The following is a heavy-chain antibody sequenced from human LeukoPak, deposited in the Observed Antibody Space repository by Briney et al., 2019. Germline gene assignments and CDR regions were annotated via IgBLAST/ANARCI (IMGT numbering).Heavy chain of an antibody. D-gene: IGHD4-17*01. J-gene: IGHJ4*02. CDR1: GFTFSSYA. CDR3: AKKKGPRGDGDPIDY. CDR2: ISGSGGST. Sequence: PGGSLRLSCAASGFTFSSYAMSWVRQAPGKGLEWVSVISGSGGSTYYADSVKGRFTISRDNSKNTLYLQMNSLRAEDTAVYYCAKKKGPRGDGDPIDYWGQGTLVTVSS. V-gene: IGHV3-23*01.